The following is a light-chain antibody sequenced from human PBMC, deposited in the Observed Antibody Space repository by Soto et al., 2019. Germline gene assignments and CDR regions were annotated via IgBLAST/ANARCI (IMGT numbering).Light chain of an antibody. CDR2: WAS. Sequence: DIVMTQSPDSLAVSLGERATINCKSSQSVLYSSNNKNYLAWYQQKPGQPPKLLIYWASTRESGVPDRFSGSGSGTDFTLTISSLPAADVAVYYCQQYYSTPYTFGQGTKLEIK. CDR1: QSVLYSSNNKNY. J-gene: IGKJ2*01. CDR3: QQYYSTPYT. V-gene: IGKV4-1*01.